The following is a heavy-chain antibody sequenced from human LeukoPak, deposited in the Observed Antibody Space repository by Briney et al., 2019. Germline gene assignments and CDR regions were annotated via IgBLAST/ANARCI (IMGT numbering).Heavy chain of an antibody. V-gene: IGHV5-51*01. CDR3: ARGDTAYYFDY. CDR2: IYPGDSDT. CDR1: GYNFTTYW. J-gene: IGHJ4*02. Sequence: GESLKISCKASGYNFTTYWIGWVRQMPGKGLEWMGIIYPGDSDTKYSPSFQGQVTISADRSISTAYLQWSALKASDSAIYYCARGDTAYYFDYWGQGTLVTVSS. D-gene: IGHD2-21*02.